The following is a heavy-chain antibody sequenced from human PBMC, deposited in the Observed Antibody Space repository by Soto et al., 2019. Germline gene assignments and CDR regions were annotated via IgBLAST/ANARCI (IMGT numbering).Heavy chain of an antibody. CDR2: IYHSGST. CDR1: SGSISSSNW. Sequence: QVQLQESGPGLVKPSGTLSLTCAVSSGSISSSNWWSWVRQPPGKGLEWIGEIYHSGSTNYNPSLKRQVTISVDKSKNQFSLKLSSVTAADTAVYYCARGGTYTIFGVVTEDAFDIWGQGTMVTVSS. CDR3: ARGGTYTIFGVVTEDAFDI. V-gene: IGHV4-4*02. D-gene: IGHD3-3*01. J-gene: IGHJ3*02.